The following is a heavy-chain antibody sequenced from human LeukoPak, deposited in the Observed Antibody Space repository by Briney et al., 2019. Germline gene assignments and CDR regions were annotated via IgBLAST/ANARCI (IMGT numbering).Heavy chain of an antibody. J-gene: IGHJ4*02. D-gene: IGHD4-23*01. CDR1: GESLNYYH. CDR3: ASGAWATRLNS. CDR2: IFDGKTI. Sequence: SETLSLTCAVYGESLNYYHWSWIRQSPGKGLEWIGDIFDGKTINYNPSLRSRVTISAATSSQQFSLNLKSVTAADTAVYFCASGAWATRLNSWAQGALAIVSS. V-gene: IGHV4-34*12.